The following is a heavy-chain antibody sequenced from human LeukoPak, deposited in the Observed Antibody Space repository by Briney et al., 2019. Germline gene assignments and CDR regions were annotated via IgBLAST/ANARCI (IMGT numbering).Heavy chain of an antibody. CDR2: ISYDGSNK. Sequence: GGSLRLSCAASGFTFSSYGMHWVRQAPGKGLEWVAVISYDGSNKYYADSVKGRFTISRDNSKNTLYLQMNSLRAEDTAVYYCAKTNMVRGVDYWGQGTLVTVSS. CDR3: AKTNMVRGVDY. V-gene: IGHV3-30*18. D-gene: IGHD3-10*01. J-gene: IGHJ4*02. CDR1: GFTFSSYG.